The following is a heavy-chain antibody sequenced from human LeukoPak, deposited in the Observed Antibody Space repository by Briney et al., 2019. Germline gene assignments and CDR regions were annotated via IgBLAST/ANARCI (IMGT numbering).Heavy chain of an antibody. V-gene: IGHV3-53*01. CDR3: ARVELNYYYGMDV. CDR2: IYSGGST. Sequence: GGSLRLSCAASGFTVSTNYVGWVRQAPGKGLEWVSVIYSGGSTYYADSVKGRFTISRDNSKNTLYLQMNSLRAEDTAVYYCARVELNYYYGMDVWGQGTTVTVSS. CDR1: GFTVSTNY. D-gene: IGHD1-1*01. J-gene: IGHJ6*02.